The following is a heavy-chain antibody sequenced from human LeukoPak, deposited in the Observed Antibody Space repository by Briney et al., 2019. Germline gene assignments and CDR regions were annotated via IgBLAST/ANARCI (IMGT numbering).Heavy chain of an antibody. CDR2: ISSTGGST. D-gene: IGHD3-10*01. J-gene: IGHJ1*01. CDR1: GFTFSSYA. Sequence: GGSLRLSCAASGFTFSSYAMSWVRQAPGKGLEWVSGISSTGGSTYYADSVKGRFTISRDNSKNTLYLQMNSLTAEDTAVYYCAKRSGGSGSYYDQYFQHWGQGTLVTVSS. CDR3: AKRSGGSGSYYDQYFQH. V-gene: IGHV3-23*01.